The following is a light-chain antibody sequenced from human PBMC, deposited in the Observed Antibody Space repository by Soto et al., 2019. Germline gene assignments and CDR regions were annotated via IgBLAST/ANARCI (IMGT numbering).Light chain of an antibody. CDR1: QSVSSN. V-gene: IGKV3D-15*01. CDR3: QQYNNWPTIT. J-gene: IGKJ5*01. CDR2: GAS. Sequence: EIVMTQSPATRSVSPGERATLSCRASQSVSSNLAWYQQKPGQAPRLLIYGASTRATGIPARFSGSGSGTEFTLTISSLQSEDIAVYYCQQYNNWPTITFGQGTRLEIK.